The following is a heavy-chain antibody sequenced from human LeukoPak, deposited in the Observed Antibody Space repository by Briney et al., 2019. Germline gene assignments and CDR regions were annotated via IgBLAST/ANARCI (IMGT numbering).Heavy chain of an antibody. CDR2: IKQDGSEK. CDR1: GFTLSDHW. J-gene: IGHJ4*02. V-gene: IGHV3-7*04. Sequence: GGSLRLSCAASGFTLSDHWMTWVRQAPGKGLEWVAYIKQDGSEKYYVDSAKGRFTISRDNSKNSLYLQMNSLRAEDTAVYYCARGGWYFDYWGQGTLVTVSS. D-gene: IGHD6-19*01. CDR3: ARGGWYFDY.